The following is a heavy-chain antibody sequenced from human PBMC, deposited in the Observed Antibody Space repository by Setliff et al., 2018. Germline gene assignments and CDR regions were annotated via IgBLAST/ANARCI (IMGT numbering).Heavy chain of an antibody. Sequence: ASVKVSCKASGYTFTSYYMHWVRQAPGQGLEWMGLINPTGGSTSYAQKFQDRVTITADKSTSTVYVELNSLISEDTAVYLCARDSVTLGQLERRGGWHYYGMDVWGQGTTVTVSS. V-gene: IGHV1-46*01. CDR2: INPTGGST. CDR3: ARDSVTLGQLERRGGWHYYGMDV. D-gene: IGHD1-1*01. J-gene: IGHJ6*02. CDR1: GYTFTSYY.